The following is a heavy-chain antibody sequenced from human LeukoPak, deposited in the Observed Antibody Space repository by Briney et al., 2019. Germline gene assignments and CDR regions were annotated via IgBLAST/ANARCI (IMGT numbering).Heavy chain of an antibody. J-gene: IGHJ5*02. D-gene: IGHD6-13*01. Sequence: SSETLSLTCTVTGASISSYHWSWIRQPPGKGLEWIGYISSSGSTKYNPSLKSRLTISVDTSKNQFSLKLTSVTAADTAVYYCARGQQWFDPWGQGTLVTVSA. CDR3: ARGQQWFDP. CDR1: GASISSYH. CDR2: ISSSGST. V-gene: IGHV4-59*08.